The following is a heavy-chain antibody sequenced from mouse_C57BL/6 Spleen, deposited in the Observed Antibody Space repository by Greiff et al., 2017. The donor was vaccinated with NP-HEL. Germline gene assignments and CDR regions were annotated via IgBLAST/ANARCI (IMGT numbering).Heavy chain of an antibody. Sequence: QVQLQQPGAELVKPGASVKLSCKASGYTFTSYWMHWVKQRPGRGLEWIGRIDPNSGGTKYNEKFKSKATLTVDKPSSTAYMQLSSLTSEDSAVYYCAREGLWLRQAIKSMDYWGQGTSVTVSS. CDR3: AREGLWLRQAIKSMDY. V-gene: IGHV1-72*01. D-gene: IGHD2-2*01. CDR1: GYTFTSYW. CDR2: IDPNSGGT. J-gene: IGHJ4*01.